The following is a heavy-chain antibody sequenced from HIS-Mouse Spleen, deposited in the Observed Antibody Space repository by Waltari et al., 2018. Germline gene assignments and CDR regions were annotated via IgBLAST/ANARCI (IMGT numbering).Heavy chain of an antibody. CDR2: TRNKANGYTT. J-gene: IGHJ3*02. Sequence: GLEWVGRTRNKANGYTTEYAASVKGRFTISRDDSKNSLYLQMNSLKTEDTAVYYCAREGYYYDSSGYDAFDIWGQGTMVTVSS. D-gene: IGHD3-22*01. CDR3: AREGYYYDSSGYDAFDI. V-gene: IGHV3-72*01.